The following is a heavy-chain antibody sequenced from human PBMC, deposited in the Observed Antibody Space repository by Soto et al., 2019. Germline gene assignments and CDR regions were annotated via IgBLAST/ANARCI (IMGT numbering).Heavy chain of an antibody. J-gene: IGHJ4*02. CDR3: ARESNAHFDY. D-gene: IGHD7-27*01. V-gene: IGHV4-39*02. Sequence: PSETLSLTCTVSGGSITSSSYYWGWIRQPPGKGLEWIGSIYYSGNTYYNLSLKSRVTISVDTAKNQFSLKLSSVTAADTAVYYCARESNAHFDYWGQGTMVTVSS. CDR2: IYYSGNT. CDR1: GGSITSSSYY.